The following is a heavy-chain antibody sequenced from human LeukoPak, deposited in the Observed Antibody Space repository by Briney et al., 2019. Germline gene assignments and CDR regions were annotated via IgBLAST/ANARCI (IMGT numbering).Heavy chain of an antibody. CDR3: ARDSSGYSGY. CDR1: GGTFSSYA. D-gene: IGHD3-22*01. CDR2: IIPIFGTA. V-gene: IGHV1-69*13. Sequence: ASVKVSCKASGGTFSSYAISWVRQAPGQGLEWMGGIIPIFGTANYAQKFQGRVTITADESTSTAYMELSSLRSDDTAVYYCARDSSGYSGYWGQGTLVTVSS. J-gene: IGHJ4*02.